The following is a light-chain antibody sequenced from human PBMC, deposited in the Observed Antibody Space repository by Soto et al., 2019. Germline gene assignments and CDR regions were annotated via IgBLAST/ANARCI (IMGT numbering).Light chain of an antibody. J-gene: IGLJ3*02. CDR1: SSNIVSYS. CDR2: SDN. Sequence: QSVLTQPPSASGTPGQRVTMSCSGSSSNIVSYSVSWYLHLPGTAPKLLIYSDNQRPSGVPDRFSGSKSGTSASLAISGRQSEDEADSYYASWDDSLNGPVFGGGTKLTVL. CDR3: ASWDDSLNGPV. V-gene: IGLV1-44*01.